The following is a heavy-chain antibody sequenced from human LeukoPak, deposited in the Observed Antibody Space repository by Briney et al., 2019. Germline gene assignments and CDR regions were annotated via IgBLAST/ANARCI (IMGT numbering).Heavy chain of an antibody. CDR3: ASLSGSYERYYYYGMDV. D-gene: IGHD1-26*01. CDR1: GGTFSSYA. J-gene: IGHJ6*02. Sequence: SVKVSCKASGGTFSSYAISWARQAPGQGLEWMGRIIPILGIANYAQKFQGRVTITADKPTSTAYMELSSLRSEDTAVYYCASLSGSYERYYYYGMDVWGQGTTVPVSS. V-gene: IGHV1-69*04. CDR2: IIPILGIA.